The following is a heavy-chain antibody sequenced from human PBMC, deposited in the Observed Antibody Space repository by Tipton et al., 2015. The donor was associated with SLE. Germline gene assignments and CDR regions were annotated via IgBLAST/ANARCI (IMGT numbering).Heavy chain of an antibody. CDR3: ARAPQWLHREDYFGMDV. CDR1: GGTFSRYA. V-gene: IGHV1-69*01. Sequence: QLVQSGAEVKKPGSSVRVSCKASGGTFSRYAISWVRQAPGQGLEWMGGIIPIFGTPNFAQKFQGRVTITADESTSTTYMELSSLRSEDTAVYYCARAPQWLHREDYFGMDVWGQGTTVTVSS. J-gene: IGHJ6*02. D-gene: IGHD6-19*01. CDR2: IIPIFGTP.